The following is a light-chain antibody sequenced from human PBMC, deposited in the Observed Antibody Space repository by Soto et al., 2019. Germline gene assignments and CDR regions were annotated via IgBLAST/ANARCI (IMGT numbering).Light chain of an antibody. CDR3: CSYAGSYTPVV. CDR1: SSDVGGYNY. V-gene: IGLV2-11*01. CDR2: DVS. J-gene: IGLJ2*01. Sequence: QSALTQPRSVSGSPGQSVTISCTGTSSDVGGYNYVSWYRQHPGKAPKLMIYDVSKRPSGVPDRFSGSKSGNTASLTISGLQAEDETDYYCCSYAGSYTPVVFGGGTKLTVL.